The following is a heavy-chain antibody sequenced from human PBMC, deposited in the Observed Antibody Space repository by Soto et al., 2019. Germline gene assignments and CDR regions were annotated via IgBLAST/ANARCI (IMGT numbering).Heavy chain of an antibody. Sequence: SETLSLTCAVSGGSISSGGYSWSWIRQPPGKGLEWIGYIYYSGSTNYNPSLKSRVTISVDTSKNQFSLKLSSVTAADTAVYYCARAKAPLYSSSWYWFDPWGQGTLVTVSS. J-gene: IGHJ5*02. CDR3: ARAKAPLYSSSWYWFDP. V-gene: IGHV4-61*08. D-gene: IGHD6-13*01. CDR2: IYYSGST. CDR1: GGSISSGGYS.